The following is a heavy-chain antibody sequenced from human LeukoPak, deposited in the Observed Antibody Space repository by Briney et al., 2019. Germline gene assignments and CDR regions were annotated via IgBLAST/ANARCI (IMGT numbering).Heavy chain of an antibody. Sequence: SETLSLTCAVYGGSFSGYYWSWFRQPPGKGLEWIGEINHSGSTNYNPSLKSRVTISVDTSKNQFSLKLSSVTAADTAVYYCATRGYSYGYRGWGQGTLVTVSS. CDR2: INHSGST. D-gene: IGHD5-18*01. CDR3: ATRGYSYGYRG. V-gene: IGHV4-34*01. CDR1: GGSFSGYY. J-gene: IGHJ4*02.